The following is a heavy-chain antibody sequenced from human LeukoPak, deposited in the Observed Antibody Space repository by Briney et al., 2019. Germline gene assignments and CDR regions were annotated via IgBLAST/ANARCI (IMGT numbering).Heavy chain of an antibody. V-gene: IGHV3-30*02. CDR2: IRFDATTK. Sequence: PGGSLRLSCAASGFTFSRSGMHWVRQAPGRGLEWVAFIRFDATTKYYAHSVRGRFTISRDNSKNTLYLQMNSLRAEDTAVYYCAKDTTPRSSWKLYYYYMDVWGKGTTVTVSS. J-gene: IGHJ6*03. CDR1: GFTFSRSG. CDR3: AKDTTPRSSWKLYYYYMDV. D-gene: IGHD6-13*01.